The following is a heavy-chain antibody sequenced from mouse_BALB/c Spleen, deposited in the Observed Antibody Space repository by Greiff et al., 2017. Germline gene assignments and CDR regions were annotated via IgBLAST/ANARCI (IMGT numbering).Heavy chain of an antibody. D-gene: IGHD2-14*01. CDR3: ARRERYDYAMDY. CDR1: GYTFSSYW. Sequence: QVQLQQSGAELMKPGASVTISCKATGYTFSSYWIEWVKQRPGHGLEWIGEILPGSGSTNYNEKFKGKATFTADTSSNTAYMQLSSLTSEDSAVYYCARRERYDYAMDYWGQGTSVTVSS. CDR2: ILPGSGST. V-gene: IGHV1-9*01. J-gene: IGHJ4*01.